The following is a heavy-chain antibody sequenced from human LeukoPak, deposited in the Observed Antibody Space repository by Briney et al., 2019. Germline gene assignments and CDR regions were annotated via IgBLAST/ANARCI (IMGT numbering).Heavy chain of an antibody. V-gene: IGHV3-23*01. CDR3: AKDDREAEYYYDSSAPFDY. J-gene: IGHJ4*02. CDR2: ISGSGGST. Sequence: GGSLRLSCAASGFTFSSYGMSWVRQAPGKGLEWVSAISGSGGSTYYADSVKGRFTISRDNSKNTLYLQMDSLRAEDTAVYYCAKDDREAEYYYDSSAPFDYWGQGTLVTVSS. D-gene: IGHD3-22*01. CDR1: GFTFSSYG.